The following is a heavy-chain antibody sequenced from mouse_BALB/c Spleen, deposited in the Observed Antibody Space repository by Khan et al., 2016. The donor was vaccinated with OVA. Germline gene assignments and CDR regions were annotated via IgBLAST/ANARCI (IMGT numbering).Heavy chain of an antibody. V-gene: IGHV2-9*02. D-gene: IGHD1-1*01. J-gene: IGHJ1*01. CDR3: ARDNTVESYWYFDV. Sequence: VQLQQSGPGLVAPSQSLSITCTVSGFSLTNYGVHWVRQPPGKGLEWLGVIWAGGSTNYNSALLSRLSISKDNSKSQVFLKMNSLQTDDTAMYYCARDNTVESYWYFDVWGAGTTVTVSS. CDR1: GFSLTNYG. CDR2: IWAGGST.